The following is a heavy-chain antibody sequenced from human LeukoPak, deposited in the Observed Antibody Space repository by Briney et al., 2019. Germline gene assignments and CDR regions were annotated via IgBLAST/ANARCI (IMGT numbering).Heavy chain of an antibody. Sequence: PGGSLRLSCAASGFTFSSYWMSWFRQAPGKGLEWVANIKQDGSEKYYVDSVKGRFTISRGNAKNSLYLQMNSLRAEDTAVYYCARADYDFWSGYFVAFDYWGQGTLATVSS. V-gene: IGHV3-7*04. CDR1: GFTFSSYW. J-gene: IGHJ4*02. D-gene: IGHD3-3*01. CDR2: IKQDGSEK. CDR3: ARADYDFWSGYFVAFDY.